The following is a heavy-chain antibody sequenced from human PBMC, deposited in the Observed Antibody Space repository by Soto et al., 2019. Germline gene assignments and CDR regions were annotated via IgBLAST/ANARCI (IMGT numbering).Heavy chain of an antibody. J-gene: IGHJ1*01. CDR2: ISSNGGST. V-gene: IGHV3-64*01. Sequence: EVQLVESGGGLVQPGGSLRLSCAASGFTFSSYAMHWVRQAPGKGLEYVSAISSNGGSTHYANSVKGRFTISRDNSKNTLYLQMGSLRAEDMAVYYCARGIVVVTATYLQHWGQGTLVTVSS. D-gene: IGHD2-21*02. CDR1: GFTFSSYA. CDR3: ARGIVVVTATYLQH.